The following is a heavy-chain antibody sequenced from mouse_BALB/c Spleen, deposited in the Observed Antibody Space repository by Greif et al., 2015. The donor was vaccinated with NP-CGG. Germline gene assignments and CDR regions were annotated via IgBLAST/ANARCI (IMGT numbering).Heavy chain of an antibody. D-gene: IGHD2-2*01. CDR3: ARQGYGYDTYYYAMDY. J-gene: IGHJ4*01. CDR2: ISSGGSYT. CDR1: GFTFSSYG. Sequence: DVMLVESGGDLVKPGGSLKLSCAASGFTFSSYGMSWVRQTPDKRLEWVATISSGGSYTYYPDSVKGRFTISRDNAKNTLYLQMSSLKSEDTAMYYCARQGYGYDTYYYAMDYWGQGTSVTVSS. V-gene: IGHV5-6*02.